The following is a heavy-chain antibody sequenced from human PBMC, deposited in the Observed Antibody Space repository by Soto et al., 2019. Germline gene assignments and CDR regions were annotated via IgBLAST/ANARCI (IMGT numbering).Heavy chain of an antibody. V-gene: IGHV3-33*01. CDR1: GFTFSSYG. CDR2: IWYDGSNK. Sequence: QVQLVESGGGVVQPGRSLRLSCATSGFTFSSYGMHWVRQAPGKGLEWVAVIWYDGSNKYYADSVKGRFTISRDNSKNTLYLQMNSMRAEDTAVHYCARNYHNDYWGQGILVTVSS. J-gene: IGHJ4*02. D-gene: IGHD1-7*01. CDR3: ARNYHNDY.